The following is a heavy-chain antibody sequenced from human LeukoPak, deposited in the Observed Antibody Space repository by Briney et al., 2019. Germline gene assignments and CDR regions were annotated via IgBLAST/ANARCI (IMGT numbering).Heavy chain of an antibody. D-gene: IGHD5-24*01. Sequence: GRSLRLSCAASGFTFRNYGMHWVRQAPGKGLELVAIIWKDGSHEYYADSVKGRFTISRDNAKNSLYLQMNSLRAEDTAVYYCARYVGRDGYNPGYGMDVWGQGTTVTVSS. CDR1: GFTFRNYG. V-gene: IGHV3-33*01. J-gene: IGHJ6*02. CDR2: IWKDGSHE. CDR3: ARYVGRDGYNPGYGMDV.